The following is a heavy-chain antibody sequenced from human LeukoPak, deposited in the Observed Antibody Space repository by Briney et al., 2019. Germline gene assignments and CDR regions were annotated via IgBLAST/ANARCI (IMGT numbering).Heavy chain of an antibody. V-gene: IGHV3-21*01. CDR3: ARAHCSGGSCYYYYYGMDV. CDR2: ISSSSYI. Sequence: GGSLRLSCAASGFTFSSYSMNWVRQAPGKGLEWVSSISSSSYIYYADSVKGRFTISRDNAKNSLYLQVNSLRAEDTAVYYCARAHCSGGSCYYYYYGMDVWGQGTTVTVSS. J-gene: IGHJ6*02. D-gene: IGHD2-15*01. CDR1: GFTFSSYS.